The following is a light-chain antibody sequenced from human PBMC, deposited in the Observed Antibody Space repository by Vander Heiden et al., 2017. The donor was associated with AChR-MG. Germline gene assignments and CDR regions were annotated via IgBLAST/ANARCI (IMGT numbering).Light chain of an antibody. Sequence: QAGPTQPPSVSKDLRQTATLPCPGNSHNVAYEGAAWLQQRQGHPPKLLCDRNNNGPSGISERFSASRSGNTAALTITGLQAEDEADYYCSAWDRSLSAWVFGGGTKLTVL. J-gene: IGLJ3*02. V-gene: IGLV10-54*04. CDR1: SHNVAYEG. CDR3: SAWDRSLSAWV. CDR2: RNN.